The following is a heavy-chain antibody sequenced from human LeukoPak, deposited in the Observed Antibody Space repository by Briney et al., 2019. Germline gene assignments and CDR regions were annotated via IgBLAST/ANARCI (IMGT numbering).Heavy chain of an antibody. CDR3: ARGEGTAIPKTTDY. D-gene: IGHD2-21*02. J-gene: IGHJ4*02. CDR1: GFTFSSYS. CDR2: ISSSSSYI. V-gene: IGHV3-21*01. Sequence: GGSLRLSCAASGFTFSSYSMNWVRQAPGKGLEWVSSISSSSSYIYYADSVKGRFTISRDNAKNSLYLQMNSLRAEDTAVYYCARGEGTAIPKTTDYRGQGTLVTVSS.